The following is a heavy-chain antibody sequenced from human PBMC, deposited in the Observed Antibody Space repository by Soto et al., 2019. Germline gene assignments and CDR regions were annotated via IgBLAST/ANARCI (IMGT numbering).Heavy chain of an antibody. D-gene: IGHD4-17*01. CDR2: ISYSGST. J-gene: IGHJ4*02. Sequence: PPETLSLTCTVSGVSVSSGSFYWAWIRQPPGKGLEWFGFISYSGSTNYNPSLQSRVTISVDTSKSQRSLKVSSLTVADSAVYYCARGATVTHYDYWGQGTLVTVSS. V-gene: IGHV4-61*01. CDR3: ARGATVTHYDY. CDR1: GVSVSSGSFY.